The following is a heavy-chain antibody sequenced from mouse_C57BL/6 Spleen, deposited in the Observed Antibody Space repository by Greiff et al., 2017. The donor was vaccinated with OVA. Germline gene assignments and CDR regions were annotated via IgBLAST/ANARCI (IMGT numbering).Heavy chain of an antibody. CDR3: ARDNYGSSKYFDV. CDR1: GFTFSSYA. V-gene: IGHV5-4*01. J-gene: IGHJ1*03. CDR2: ISDGGSYT. Sequence: EVMLVESGGGLVKPGGSLKLSCAASGFTFSSYAMSWVRQTPEKRLEWVATISDGGSYTYYPDNVKGRFTISRANAKNNLYLQMSHLKSEDTAMYYCARDNYGSSKYFDVWGTGTTVTFSS. D-gene: IGHD1-1*01.